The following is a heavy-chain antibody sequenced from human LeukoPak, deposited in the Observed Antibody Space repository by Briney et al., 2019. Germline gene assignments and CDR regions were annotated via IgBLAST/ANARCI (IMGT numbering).Heavy chain of an antibody. CDR2: IKQDGSAQ. D-gene: IGHD6-13*01. V-gene: IGHV3-7*01. Sequence: GGSLRLSCAASGFTLSGYWMSGVGQAPGKGGEGGANIKQDGSAQNYVDSVKGRLTTSRDNAKNSLFLQMNSLRVEDTALYYCARVSAAGTGFLDLWGRGTLVLVSA. CDR1: GFTLSGYW. CDR3: ARVSAAGTGFLDL. J-gene: IGHJ2*01.